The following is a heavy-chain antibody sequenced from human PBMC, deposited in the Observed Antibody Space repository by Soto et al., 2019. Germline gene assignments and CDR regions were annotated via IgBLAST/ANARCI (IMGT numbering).Heavy chain of an antibody. V-gene: IGHV3-20*04. J-gene: IGHJ4*02. CDR3: ARWWDFGVVARPFDY. D-gene: IGHD3-3*01. CDR1: GFTFDDYG. Sequence: GGSLRLSCAASGFTFDDYGMSWVRQAPGKGLEWVSGINWNGGSTGYADSVKGRFTISRDNAKNSLYLQMNSLRAEDTALYYCARWWDFGVVARPFDYWGQGTLVTVSS. CDR2: INWNGGST.